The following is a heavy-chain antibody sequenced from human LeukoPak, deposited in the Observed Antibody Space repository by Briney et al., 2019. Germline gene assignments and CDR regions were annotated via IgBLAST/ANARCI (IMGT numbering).Heavy chain of an antibody. V-gene: IGHV3-21*01. J-gene: IGHJ4*02. Sequence: GGSLRLSCAASGFTFSSYSMNWVRQAPGKGLEWVSSISSSSSYIYYADSVKGRFTISRDNAKNSLYLQMNSLRAGDTAVYYCARQRETAVAGTGFDHWGQGTLVAVSS. CDR3: ARQRETAVAGTGFDH. CDR2: ISSSSSYI. CDR1: GFTFSSYS. D-gene: IGHD6-19*01.